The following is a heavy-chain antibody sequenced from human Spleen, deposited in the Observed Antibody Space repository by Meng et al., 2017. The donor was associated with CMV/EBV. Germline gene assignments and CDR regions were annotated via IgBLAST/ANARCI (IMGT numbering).Heavy chain of an antibody. D-gene: IGHD2-21*01. J-gene: IGHJ3*01. V-gene: IGHV3-7*01. Sequence: GGSLRLSCAASGFTFSSYWMSWVRQAPGKGLQWVANIKEDGSEKYYVDSVKGRFTVSRDNAENSLFLRMSSLRAEDTAVYYCVRSDCGDNCYAWRDAFDFWGQGTMVTVSS. CDR2: IKEDGSEK. CDR3: VRSDCGDNCYAWRDAFDF. CDR1: GFTFSSYW.